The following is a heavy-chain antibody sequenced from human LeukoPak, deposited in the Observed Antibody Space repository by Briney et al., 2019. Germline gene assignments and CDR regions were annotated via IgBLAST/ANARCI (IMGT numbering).Heavy chain of an antibody. Sequence: ATVKLSCKASGYTFTSYDISWVRQAPGQGLEWMGWISAYNGNTNYAQKLQGRVTMTTDTSTSTAYMELRSLRSDDTAVYYCAREYTGDYYYYYGMDVWGQGTTVTVSS. V-gene: IGHV1-18*01. J-gene: IGHJ6*02. D-gene: IGHD3-16*01. CDR2: ISAYNGNT. CDR3: AREYTGDYYYYYGMDV. CDR1: GYTFTSYD.